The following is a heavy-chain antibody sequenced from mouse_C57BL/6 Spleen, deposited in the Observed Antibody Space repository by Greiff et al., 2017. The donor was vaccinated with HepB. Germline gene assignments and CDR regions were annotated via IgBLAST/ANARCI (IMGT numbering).Heavy chain of an antibody. CDR2: IYPRSGNT. V-gene: IGHV1-81*01. Sequence: QVQLKESGAELARPGASVKLSCKASGYTFTSYGISWVKQRTGQGLEWIGEIYPRSGNTYYNEKFKGKATLTADKSSSTAYMELRSLTSEDSAVYFCARKDYYGSSYPYYYAMDYWGQGTSVTVSS. CDR1: GYTFTSYG. J-gene: IGHJ4*01. D-gene: IGHD1-1*01. CDR3: ARKDYYGSSYPYYYAMDY.